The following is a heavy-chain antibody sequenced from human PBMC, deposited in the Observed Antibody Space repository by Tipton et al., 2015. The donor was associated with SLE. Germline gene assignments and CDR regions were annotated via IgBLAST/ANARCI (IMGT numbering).Heavy chain of an antibody. D-gene: IGHD1-26*01. CDR3: ARHLGGSSDLNY. J-gene: IGHJ4*02. V-gene: IGHV4-59*08. CDR1: GGSMDLYQ. Sequence: TLSLTCIVSGGSMDLYQWSWIRQPPGKGLEWVGYIDNSGNTTYNPSLKSRVTMSVDTSENRFSLKLTSVTAADTAVYYCARHLGGSSDLNYWGQGTLVTVSS. CDR2: IDNSGNT.